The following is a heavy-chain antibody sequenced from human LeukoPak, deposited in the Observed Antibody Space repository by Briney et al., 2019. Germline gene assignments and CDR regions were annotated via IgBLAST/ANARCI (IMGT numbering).Heavy chain of an antibody. V-gene: IGHV3-11*01. CDR3: VFPGDSGTYTHPHRGY. CDR2: INTFGTTK. D-gene: IGHD3-10*01. Sequence: PGGSLRLACAASGFTFSEYDMNWIRQAPGKGLEWVSFINTFGTTKFYADSVKGRFTISRDNARSSLYLQMNSLRAEDTGVYYCVFPGDSGTYTHPHRGYCGQGPLVTVST. CDR1: GFTFSEYD. J-gene: IGHJ4*02.